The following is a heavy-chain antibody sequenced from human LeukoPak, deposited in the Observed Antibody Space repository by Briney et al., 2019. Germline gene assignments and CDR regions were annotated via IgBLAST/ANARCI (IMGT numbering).Heavy chain of an antibody. V-gene: IGHV3-53*01. CDR2: IYSGGSI. J-gene: IGHJ4*02. CDR3: AREGYYSYLDY. D-gene: IGHD2/OR15-2a*01. Sequence: GGSLRLSCAASGFTVSSNYMSWVRQAPGKGLEWVSVIYSGGSIYYADSVKGRFTISRDDSKNTLYLQMNSLRAEDTAVYYCAREGYYSYLDYWGQGTLVTVSS. CDR1: GFTVSSNY.